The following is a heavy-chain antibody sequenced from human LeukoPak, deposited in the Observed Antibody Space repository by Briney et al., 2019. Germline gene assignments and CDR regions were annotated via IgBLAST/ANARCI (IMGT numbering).Heavy chain of an antibody. J-gene: IGHJ4*02. CDR1: GYIFTAYY. CDR3: ARDPGRYFDY. CDR2: INPNNGGT. Sequence: ASVTVSCKASGYIFTAYYMHWVRQAPGQGLEWMGWINPNNGGTNYAQKFQGRVTMTRDTSISTAYMELRRLRSDDTAVYYCARDPGRYFDYWGQGTLVTVSS. V-gene: IGHV1-2*02.